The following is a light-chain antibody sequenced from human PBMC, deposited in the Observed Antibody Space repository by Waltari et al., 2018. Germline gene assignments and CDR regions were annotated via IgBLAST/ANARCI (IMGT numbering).Light chain of an antibody. CDR3: QQYNKWPPWT. Sequence: EVVMTQSPATLSVSPGEGATVSCRASESVRTNVAWYQQTPGQAPRLIIYDASTRATGIPDRFSGSGSGTEFILSISSLQSEDFAIYYCQQYNKWPPWTFGQGTNLEI. CDR1: ESVRTN. V-gene: IGKV3D-15*01. CDR2: DAS. J-gene: IGKJ1*01.